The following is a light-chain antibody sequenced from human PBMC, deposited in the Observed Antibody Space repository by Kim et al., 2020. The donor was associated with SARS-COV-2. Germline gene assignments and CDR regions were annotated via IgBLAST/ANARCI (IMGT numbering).Light chain of an antibody. CDR3: QQYNSWPLT. CDR1: QSISTD. CDR2: SAS. V-gene: IGKV3-15*01. Sequence: SVSPEARATLSCRASQSISTDLAWYQQKPGQAPRLLVWSASNRATDIPATFSASGSGTEFTLTITSLQSEDSAVYYCQQYNSWPLTFGGGTKLEI. J-gene: IGKJ4*01.